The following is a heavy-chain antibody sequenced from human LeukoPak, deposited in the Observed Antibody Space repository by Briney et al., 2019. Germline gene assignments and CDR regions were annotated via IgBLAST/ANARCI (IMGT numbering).Heavy chain of an antibody. D-gene: IGHD6-19*01. J-gene: IGHJ5*02. CDR2: IYYSGST. CDR3: AREGSGSYWFDP. V-gene: IGHV4-59*01. CDR1: GGSISSYY. Sequence: SETLSLTCTVSGGSISSYYWSWIRQPPGKGLEWIGYIYYSGSTNYNPSLKSRVTISVDTSKNQFSLKLSSVTAADTAVYYCAREGSGSYWFDPWGQGTLVTVSS.